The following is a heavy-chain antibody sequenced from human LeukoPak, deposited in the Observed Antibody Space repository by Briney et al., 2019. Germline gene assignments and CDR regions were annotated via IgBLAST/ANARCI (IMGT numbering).Heavy chain of an antibody. D-gene: IGHD6-6*01. J-gene: IGHJ5*02. V-gene: IGHV1-8*01. CDR1: GYTFTSYD. CDR2: MNPNSGNT. CDR3: ARGGRGIGARRGYNWFDP. Sequence: ASVKVSCKASGYTFTSYDINWVRQATGQGLEWMGWMNPNSGNTGYAQKFQGRVTMTRNTSISTAYMELSSLRSEDTAVYYCARGGRGIGARRGYNWFDPWGQGTLVTVSS.